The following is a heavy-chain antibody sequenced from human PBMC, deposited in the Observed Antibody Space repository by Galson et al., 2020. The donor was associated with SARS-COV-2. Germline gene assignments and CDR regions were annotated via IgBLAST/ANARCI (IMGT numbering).Heavy chain of an antibody. CDR3: AKHSGTPDGVMTFFGVVALASFDY. Sequence: TGGSLRLSCAASGFTFSSYCMTWVRQAPGKGLEWVADISYDGSNNYYADSVKGRFTISRDNSKNTLYLQMNSLRAEDTAVYSCAKHSGTPDGVMTFFGVVALASFDYSAQGTLLSVSS. J-gene: IGHJ4*02. CDR2: ISYDGSNN. CDR1: GFTFSSYC. V-gene: IGHV3-30*18. D-gene: IGHD3-3*01.